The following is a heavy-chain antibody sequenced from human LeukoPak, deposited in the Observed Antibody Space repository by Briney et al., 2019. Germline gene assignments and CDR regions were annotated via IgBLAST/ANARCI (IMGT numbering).Heavy chain of an antibody. Sequence: GGSLRLSCAASGFTFSSYGMHWVRQAPGKGLEWVAFIRYDGSNKYYADSVKGRFTISRDNSKNTLYLQMNSLRAEDTAVYYCANTKYSSGWYSEYWGQGTLVTVSS. CDR2: IRYDGSNK. J-gene: IGHJ4*02. CDR3: ANTKYSSGWYSEY. D-gene: IGHD6-19*01. CDR1: GFTFSSYG. V-gene: IGHV3-30*02.